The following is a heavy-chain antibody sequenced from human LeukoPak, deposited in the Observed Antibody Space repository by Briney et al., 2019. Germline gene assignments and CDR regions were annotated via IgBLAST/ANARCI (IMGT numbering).Heavy chain of an antibody. D-gene: IGHD5-18*01. V-gene: IGHV1-2*02. Sequence: ASVTVSFKSSGYTFTSYYMHWVRQAPGQGLEWMGWINPNSGGTNNAQKFQGRVTMTRDTSISTAYMELSRLRSDDTAVYYCARETAMVHDFDYWGQGTLVTVSS. CDR2: INPNSGGT. CDR1: GYTFTSYY. CDR3: ARETAMVHDFDY. J-gene: IGHJ4*02.